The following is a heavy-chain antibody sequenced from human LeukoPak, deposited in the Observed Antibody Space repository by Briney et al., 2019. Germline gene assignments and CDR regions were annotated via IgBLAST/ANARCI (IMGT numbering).Heavy chain of an antibody. CDR1: GGSISSYY. J-gene: IGHJ6*03. CDR3: ARSGTYSSSQFYYMDV. V-gene: IGHV4-59*01. D-gene: IGHD6-13*01. Sequence: NPSETLSLTCTVSGGSISSYYWSWIRQPPGKGLEWSGYIYYSGSTNYNPSLKSRVTISVDTSKNQFSLKLSSVTAADTAVYYCARSGTYSSSQFYYMDVWGKGTTVTVSS. CDR2: IYYSGST.